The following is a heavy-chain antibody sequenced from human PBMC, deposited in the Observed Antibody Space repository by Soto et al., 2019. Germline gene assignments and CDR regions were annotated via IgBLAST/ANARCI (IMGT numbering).Heavy chain of an antibody. J-gene: IGHJ4*02. D-gene: IGHD3-22*01. CDR2: LYPSGGT. CDR3: AGLFPYVSSGYHLNY. CDR1: GVSISRSNW. V-gene: IGHV4-4*02. Sequence: PSETLSLTCSVSGVSISRSNWWTWVRQAPGKGLEWIGELYPSGGTTYNPSLQNRVTISVDYSKNHLSLKLKSVAAADTAVFYCAGLFPYVSSGYHLNYLGQGTLVTVSS.